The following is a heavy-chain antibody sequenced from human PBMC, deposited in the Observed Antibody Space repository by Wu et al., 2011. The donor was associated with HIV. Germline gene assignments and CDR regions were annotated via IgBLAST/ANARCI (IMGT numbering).Heavy chain of an antibody. CDR1: GGTFQHAIG. Sequence: QVHLVQSGAEVKKPGSSVKVSCKASGGTFQHAIGITWVRQAPGQGLEWMGGIIPXFGTANYAQKFQGRVTITADKSTSTAYMELSSLRSEDTAMYYCARDFGGDGDSWGQGTLVTVSS. D-gene: IGHD2-21*01. CDR2: IIPXFGTA. V-gene: IGHV1-69*14. CDR3: ARDFGGDGDS. J-gene: IGHJ4*02.